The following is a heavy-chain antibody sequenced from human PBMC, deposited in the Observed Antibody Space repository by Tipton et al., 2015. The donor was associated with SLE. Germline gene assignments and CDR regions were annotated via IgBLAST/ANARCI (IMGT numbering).Heavy chain of an antibody. V-gene: IGHV4-59*01. CDR3: ARVGKYTDSDGYYLYYFDY. J-gene: IGHJ4*02. CDR1: GGSISSYY. CDR2: IYYSGTT. D-gene: IGHD3-22*01. Sequence: TLSLTCTVSGGSISSYYWSWIRQPPVKGLEWIGYIYYSGTTNYNPSLKSRVTISVDTSKNQFSLKVNSLTAADTAVYYCARVGKYTDSDGYYLYYFDYWGQGTLVTVSS.